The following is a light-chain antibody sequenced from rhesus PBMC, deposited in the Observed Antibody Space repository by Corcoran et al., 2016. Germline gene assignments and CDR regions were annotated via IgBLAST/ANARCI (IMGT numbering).Light chain of an antibody. J-gene: IGKJ2*01. V-gene: IGKV1-43*02. CDR1: QAINIY. Sequence: DIQMTQSPSSLFASVGDRVTIACRASQAINIYLSWYQQKQGKAPKLLIFDASALQSGVPSRFSGSGSGTEFSLTISSLQPEDVATYFCLQYNSDLYSFGQGTKVELK. CDR3: LQYNSDLYS. CDR2: DAS.